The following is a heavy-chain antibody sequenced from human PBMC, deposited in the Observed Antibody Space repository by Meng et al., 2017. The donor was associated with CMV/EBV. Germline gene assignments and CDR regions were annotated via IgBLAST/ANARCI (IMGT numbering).Heavy chain of an antibody. D-gene: IGHD3-3*01. CDR1: SISIGGYC. V-gene: IGHV4-39*01. CDR3: ARHVVSSGTSKGLFDY. Sequence: SISIGGYCWGWIRQPPGEGLEGSGGMYYSGSTCYNPDLKSRVTIFVEASKNQFSLKLSSVTAADTAVYYCARHVVSSGTSKGLFDYWGQGTLVTVSS. J-gene: IGHJ4*02. CDR2: MYYSGST.